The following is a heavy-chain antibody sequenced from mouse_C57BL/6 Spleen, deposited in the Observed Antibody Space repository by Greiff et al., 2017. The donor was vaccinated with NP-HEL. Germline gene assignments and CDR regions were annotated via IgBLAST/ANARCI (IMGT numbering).Heavy chain of an antibody. CDR1: GYTFTSYW. V-gene: IGHV1-52*01. Sequence: QVQLQQPGAELVRPGSSVKLSCKASGYTFTSYWMHWVKQRPIQGLEWIGNIDPSDSETHYNQKFKDKATLTVDKSSSTAYMLLSSLTSEDSAVYYCARSNYGSRVPFAYWGQGTLVTVSA. D-gene: IGHD1-1*01. CDR2: IDPSDSET. J-gene: IGHJ3*01. CDR3: ARSNYGSRVPFAY.